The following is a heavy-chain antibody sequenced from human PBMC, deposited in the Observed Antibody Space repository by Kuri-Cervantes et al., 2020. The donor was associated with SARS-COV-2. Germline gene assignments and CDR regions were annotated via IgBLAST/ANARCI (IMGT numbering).Heavy chain of an antibody. Sequence: GGSLRLSCAASGFTFISYAMHWVRQAPGKGLEWVAVISYDGSNKYFADSVKGRFTISRDNAKNSLYLQMNSLRAEDTAVYYCARGKYYDFWSGYYGPIDYWGQGTLVTVSS. CDR2: ISYDGSNK. CDR3: ARGKYYDFWSGYYGPIDY. D-gene: IGHD3-3*01. V-gene: IGHV3-30-3*01. CDR1: GFTFISYA. J-gene: IGHJ4*02.